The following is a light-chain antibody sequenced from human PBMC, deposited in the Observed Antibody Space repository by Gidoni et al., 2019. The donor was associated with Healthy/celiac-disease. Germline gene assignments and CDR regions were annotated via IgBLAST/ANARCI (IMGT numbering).Light chain of an antibody. CDR1: QRVGTH. CDR3: QHYSEWPPWT. J-gene: IGKJ1*01. Sequence: MVMTQSPATLSVSPGESVTLSCRASQRVGTHLAWYRQKPGQAPRLVIYDSSTRAAGTPARFSSSGSGTEFTLTISSLQSEDSAIYYCQHYSEWPPWTFGRGTMVEIK. V-gene: IGKV3-15*01. CDR2: DSS.